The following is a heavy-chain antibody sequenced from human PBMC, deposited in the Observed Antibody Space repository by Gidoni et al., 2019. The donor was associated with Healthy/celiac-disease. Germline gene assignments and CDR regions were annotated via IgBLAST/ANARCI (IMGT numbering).Heavy chain of an antibody. CDR3: AKDLSGGYYTPSFDY. V-gene: IGHV3-30*18. CDR2: ISYDGSNK. J-gene: IGHJ4*02. D-gene: IGHD3-3*01. CDR1: GSTFSSYC. Sequence: QVQLVQPGGGVVQSGRSLRLSCAASGSTFSSYCMHWVRQPPGKGLGWVAVISYDGSNKYYADSVKGRFTISRDNSKNTLYLQMNSLRAEDTAVYYCAKDLSGGYYTPSFDYWGQGTLVTVSS.